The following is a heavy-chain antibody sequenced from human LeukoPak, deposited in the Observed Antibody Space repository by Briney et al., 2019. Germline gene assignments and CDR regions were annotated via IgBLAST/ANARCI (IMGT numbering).Heavy chain of an antibody. J-gene: IGHJ4*02. CDR2: IYHSGST. Sequence: PSETLSLTCAVSGYSISSGYYWGWIRQPPGKGLEWIGTIYHSGSTYYNPSLKSRVTISVNTSKNQFSLKLNSVAAADTAVYYCARVCGVAGTSYYFDYWGQGTLVTVSS. CDR1: GYSISSGYY. D-gene: IGHD6-19*01. CDR3: ARVCGVAGTSYYFDY. V-gene: IGHV4-38-2*01.